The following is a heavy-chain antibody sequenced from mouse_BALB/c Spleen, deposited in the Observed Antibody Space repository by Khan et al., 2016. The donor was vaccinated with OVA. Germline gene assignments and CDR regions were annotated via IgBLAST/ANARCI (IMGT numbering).Heavy chain of an antibody. CDR3: ARNYDYDEGLAY. CDR2: IWSGGST. V-gene: IGHV2-2*02. J-gene: IGHJ3*01. D-gene: IGHD2-4*01. Sequence: QVRLQQSGPGLVQPSQSLSITCTVSGFSLNTYGVHWVRQSPGKGLEWLGVIWSGGSTDYNAAFISRLSISKDSSKSQVFFKMNSLQVNDTAIYYCARNYDYDEGLAYWGQGTLVTVSA. CDR1: GFSLNTYG.